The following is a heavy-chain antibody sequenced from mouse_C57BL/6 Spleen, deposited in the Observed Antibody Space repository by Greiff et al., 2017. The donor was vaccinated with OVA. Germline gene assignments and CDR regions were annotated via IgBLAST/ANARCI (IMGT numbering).Heavy chain of an antibody. Sequence: EVHLVESGPGLVKPSQSLSLTCSVTGYSITSGYYWNWIRQFPGNKLEWMGYISYDGSNNYNPSLKNRISITRDTSKNQFFLKLNSVTTEDTATYYCARSGYYAWGQGTLVTVSA. CDR3: ARSGYYA. CDR2: ISYDGSN. CDR1: GYSITSGYY. J-gene: IGHJ3*01. D-gene: IGHD2-3*01. V-gene: IGHV3-6*01.